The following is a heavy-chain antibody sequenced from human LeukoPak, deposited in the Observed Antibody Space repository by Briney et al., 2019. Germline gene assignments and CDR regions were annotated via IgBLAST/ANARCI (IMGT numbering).Heavy chain of an antibody. Sequence: GGSLRLSCAASGFTFSSYWMSWVRQAPGKGLEWVANIKQDGSEKYYVDSVKGRFTISRDNAKNSLYLQMNSLRAEDTAVYYCAREIAVAGTRYYYMDVWGKGTTVTVSS. J-gene: IGHJ6*03. V-gene: IGHV3-7*01. CDR2: IKQDGSEK. CDR1: GFTFSSYW. CDR3: AREIAVAGTRYYYMDV. D-gene: IGHD6-19*01.